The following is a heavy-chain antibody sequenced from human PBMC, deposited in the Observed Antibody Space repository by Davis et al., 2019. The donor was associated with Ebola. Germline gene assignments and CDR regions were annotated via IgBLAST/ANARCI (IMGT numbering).Heavy chain of an antibody. V-gene: IGHV3-53*01. CDR2: IYSGGTT. D-gene: IGHD3-10*01. Sequence: PGGSLRLSCAASGFTFSSYAMSWVRQAPGKGLEWVSVIYSGGTTYYADSVKGRFTISRDNSKNTLYLQMNSLRAEDTAVYYCAREVRGGFDPWGQGTLVTVSS. J-gene: IGHJ5*02. CDR3: AREVRGGFDP. CDR1: GFTFSSYA.